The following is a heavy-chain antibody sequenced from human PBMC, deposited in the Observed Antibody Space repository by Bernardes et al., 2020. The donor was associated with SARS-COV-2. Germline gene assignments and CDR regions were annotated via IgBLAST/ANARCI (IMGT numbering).Heavy chain of an antibody. CDR2: IPYSGSS. CDR3: AGEAEGIVVVVAARDAFDI. J-gene: IGHJ3*02. CDR1: GDSLSNSF. D-gene: IGHD2-15*01. Sequence: SETLSLTCGVSGDSLSNSFWSWIRQSPGRGLEWIGYIPYSGSSDYNSSLKSRVTISVDTSKSQFSLKLSSVTAADTAVYYCAGEAEGIVVVVAARDAFDIWGQGTMVTVSS. V-gene: IGHV4-59*12.